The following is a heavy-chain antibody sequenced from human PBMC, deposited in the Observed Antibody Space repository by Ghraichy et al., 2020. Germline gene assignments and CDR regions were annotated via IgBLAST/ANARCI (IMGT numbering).Heavy chain of an antibody. Sequence: GGSLRLSCAASGFTFSNAWMSWVRQAPGKGLEWVGRIKSKTDGGTTDYAAPVKGRFTISRDDSKNTLYLQMNSLKTEDTAVYYCTTEYVGGDPSGYQLVVGMDVWGQGTTVTVSS. V-gene: IGHV3-15*01. CDR3: TTEYVGGDPSGYQLVVGMDV. D-gene: IGHD2-21*02. J-gene: IGHJ6*02. CDR1: GFTFSNAW. CDR2: IKSKTDGGTT.